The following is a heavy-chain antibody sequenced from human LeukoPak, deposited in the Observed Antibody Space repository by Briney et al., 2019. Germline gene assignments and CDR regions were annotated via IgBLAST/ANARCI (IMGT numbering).Heavy chain of an antibody. J-gene: IGHJ4*02. CDR2: IYHSGST. CDR3: ARGVVAVAGRVFDY. Sequence: PSGTLSLTCAVSGGSISSSNWWSWVRQPPGKGLEWIGEIYHSGSTNYNPSLKSRVTISVDTSKNQFSLKLNSLTAADTAVYYCARGVVAVAGRVFDYWGQGTLVTVSS. V-gene: IGHV4-4*02. CDR1: GGSISSSNW. D-gene: IGHD6-19*01.